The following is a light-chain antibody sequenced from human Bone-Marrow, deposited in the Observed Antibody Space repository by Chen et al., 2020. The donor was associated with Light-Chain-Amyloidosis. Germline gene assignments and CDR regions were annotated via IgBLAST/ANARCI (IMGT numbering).Light chain of an antibody. V-gene: IGLV2-14*01. Sequence: SARTQPASVSGSPGQSFTISSPGTSSDVGGDNNVSWYQQHPDKAPKLMIYEVTTRPSWVPDRFSGSKSDNTASLTISGLQTEDEADYFCSSYIITNTLVFGSGTRVTVL. CDR2: EVT. CDR3: SSYIITNTLV. J-gene: IGLJ1*01. CDR1: SSDVGGDNN.